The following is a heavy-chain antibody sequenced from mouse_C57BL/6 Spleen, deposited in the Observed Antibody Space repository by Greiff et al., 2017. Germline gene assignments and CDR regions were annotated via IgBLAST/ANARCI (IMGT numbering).Heavy chain of an antibody. J-gene: IGHJ3*01. V-gene: IGHV5-17*01. CDR3: ARPDYDWFAY. D-gene: IGHD2-4*01. Sequence: EVHLVDSGGGLLRPGGSLKFSCPASGFTFINYGMTWFRQAPEKGLEWVAYISSGSRTIYYADAVKGRFTISRDNAKNTLCLQMTSLRSEDTAMYYCARPDYDWFAYWGPGTLVTVSA. CDR2: ISSGSRTI. CDR1: GFTFINYG.